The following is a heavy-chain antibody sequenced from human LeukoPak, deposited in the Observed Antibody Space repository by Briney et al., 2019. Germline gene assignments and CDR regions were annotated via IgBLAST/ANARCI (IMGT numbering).Heavy chain of an antibody. CDR1: GFTFSSYS. CDR3: ARGPNSNWSGLDF. Sequence: GGSLRLSCAASGFTFSSYSMNWVRQAPGKGLEWVSSISSSSSYIYYADSVKGRFTISRDNAKNSLYLQMNSLRAEDTAVYYCARGPNSNWSGLDFWGQGTLLTVSS. CDR2: ISSSSSYI. D-gene: IGHD6-6*01. V-gene: IGHV3-21*01. J-gene: IGHJ4*02.